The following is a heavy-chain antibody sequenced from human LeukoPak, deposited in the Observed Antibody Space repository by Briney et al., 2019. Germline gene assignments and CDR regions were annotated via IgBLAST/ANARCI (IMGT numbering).Heavy chain of an antibody. D-gene: IGHD5-24*01. J-gene: IGHJ4*02. CDR1: GLTFNIYD. CDR2: ISAGGGTK. Sequence: GGSLRLSCAASGLTFNIYDMHWVRQAPGKGLEWVSVISAGGGTKDYADSVKGRFSISRDNSKNMLFLQMNSLRAEDSAIYYCAKDQEGYHRPIDYWGQGTLVTVSS. CDR3: AKDQEGYHRPIDY. V-gene: IGHV3-23*01.